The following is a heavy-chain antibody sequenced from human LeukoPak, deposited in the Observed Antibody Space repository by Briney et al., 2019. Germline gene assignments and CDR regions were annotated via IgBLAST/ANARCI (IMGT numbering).Heavy chain of an antibody. CDR1: GGSISSYY. CDR2: IYYSGST. D-gene: IGHD6-6*01. V-gene: IGHV4-59*01. CDR3: ARDTSVDYSSSSGDY. Sequence: SETLSLTCTVSGGSISSYYWSWIRQPPGKGLEWIGYIYYSGSTNYNPSLKSRVTISVDTSKNQFSLKLSSVTAADTAVYYCARDTSVDYSSSSGDYWGQGTLVTVSS. J-gene: IGHJ4*02.